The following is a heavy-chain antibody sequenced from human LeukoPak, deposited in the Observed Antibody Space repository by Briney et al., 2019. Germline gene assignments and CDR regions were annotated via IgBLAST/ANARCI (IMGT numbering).Heavy chain of an antibody. CDR2: IIPILGIA. J-gene: IGHJ4*02. CDR3: AKGPGIAAAGTVYFDY. V-gene: IGHV1-69*04. CDR1: GGTFSSYA. Sequence: SVKVSCKASGGTFSSYAISWVRQAPGQGLEWMGRIIPILGIANYAQKFQGRVTITADKSTSTAYMELSSLRAEDTAVYYCAKGPGIAAAGTVYFDYWGQGTLVTVSS. D-gene: IGHD6-13*01.